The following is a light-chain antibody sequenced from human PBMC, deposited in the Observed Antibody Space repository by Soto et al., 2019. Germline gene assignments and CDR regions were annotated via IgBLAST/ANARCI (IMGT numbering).Light chain of an antibody. CDR1: QSVSSK. CDR3: QQYGSSLWT. Sequence: EIVMTQSPATLSVSPWERATLSCRASQSVSSKLGWYQQKPGQAPRLLIYGASARAPDIPARFSGSGSGTDFTLTISRLEPEDFAVYYCQQYGSSLWTFGQGTKVDIK. V-gene: IGKV3-15*01. CDR2: GAS. J-gene: IGKJ1*01.